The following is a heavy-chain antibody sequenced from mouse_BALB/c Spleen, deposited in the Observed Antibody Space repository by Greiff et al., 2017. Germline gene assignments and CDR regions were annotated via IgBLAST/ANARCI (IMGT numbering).Heavy chain of an antibody. V-gene: IGHV1S56*01. CDR1: GYTFTSYY. CDR2: IYPGNVNT. D-gene: IGHD2-4*01. CDR3: ARGGLITTLDY. J-gene: IGHJ2*01. Sequence: VKLQESGPELVKPGASVRISCKASGYTFTSYYIHWVKQRPGQGLEWIGWIYPGNVNTKYNEKFKGKATLTADKSSSTAYMQLSSLTSEDSAVYFCARGGLITTLDYWGQGTTLTVSS.